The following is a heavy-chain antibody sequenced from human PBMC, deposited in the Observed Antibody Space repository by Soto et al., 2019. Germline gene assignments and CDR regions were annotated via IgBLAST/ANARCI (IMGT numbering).Heavy chain of an antibody. Sequence: QVHLVQSGAEVEQPGDSVKVSCKASGYTFTSNYIHWVRQAPGQGPEWMGILNPSRGGRNYAQKFQGRVTMCRDTSTTSDDMELSSLRSEDTAMYYFARDEGRAPASTWGYYLNYWGQGNLVTVSS. V-gene: IGHV1-46*03. CDR1: GYTFTSNY. CDR3: ARDEGRAPASTWGYYLNY. CDR2: LNPSRGGR. D-gene: IGHD6-13*01. J-gene: IGHJ4*02.